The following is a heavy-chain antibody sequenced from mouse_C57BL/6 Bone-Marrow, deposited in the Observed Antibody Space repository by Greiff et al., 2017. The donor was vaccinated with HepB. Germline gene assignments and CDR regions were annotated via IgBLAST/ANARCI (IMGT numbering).Heavy chain of an antibody. V-gene: IGHV5-4*01. CDR2: ISDGGSYT. Sequence: EVKLVESGGGLVKPGGSLKLSCAASGFTFSSYAMSWVRQTPEKRLEWVATISDGGSYTYYPDNVKGRFTISRDNAKNNLYLQMSHLKSEDTAMYYCARESSPWCSYWGQGTLVTVSA. J-gene: IGHJ3*01. CDR3: ARESSPWCSY. D-gene: IGHD1-1*01. CDR1: GFTFSSYA.